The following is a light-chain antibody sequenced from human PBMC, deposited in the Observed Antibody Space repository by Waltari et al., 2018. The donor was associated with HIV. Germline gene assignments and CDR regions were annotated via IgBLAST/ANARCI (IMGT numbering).Light chain of an antibody. CDR1: RSTIGSPP. CDR3: AAWDDWLRGWV. CDR2: NDD. Sequence: VLTPPPSASGTPGQRVTISCSGRRSTIGSPPVNWFMPTPGVAPKLLIRNDDERPSGVPSRFSGSKSGTSASLAISGLQTDDEADYYCAAWDDWLRGWVFGGGTKLTVL. J-gene: IGLJ3*02. V-gene: IGLV1-44*01.